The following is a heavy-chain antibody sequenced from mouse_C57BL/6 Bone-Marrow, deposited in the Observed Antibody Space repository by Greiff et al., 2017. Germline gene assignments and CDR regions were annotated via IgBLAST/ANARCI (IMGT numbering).Heavy chain of an antibody. Sequence: QVQLQQSGAELVKPGASVKISCKASGYAFSSYWMNWVKQRPGQGLEWIGQIYPGDGDTNYNGKFKGRATLTAAKSSSTAYMQLSSLTSEDSAVYFCARRGYYGSPWYFDVWGTGTTVTVSS. V-gene: IGHV1-80*01. D-gene: IGHD1-1*01. CDR2: IYPGDGDT. CDR1: GYAFSSYW. J-gene: IGHJ1*03. CDR3: ARRGYYGSPWYFDV.